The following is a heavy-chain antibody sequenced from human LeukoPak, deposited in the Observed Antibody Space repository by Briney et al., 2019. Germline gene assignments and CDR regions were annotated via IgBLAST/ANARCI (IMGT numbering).Heavy chain of an antibody. J-gene: IGHJ3*02. D-gene: IGHD4-4*01. CDR2: IHYSGST. CDR3: ARADSNLRDAFDI. V-gene: IGHV4-59*08. Sequence: ASETPSLTCTVSGGSISNYYWSWIRQPPGKGLEWIGYIHYSGSTNYIPSLKSRVTISVDTSKNQFSLKLSSVTAADTAVYYCARADSNLRDAFDIWGQGTMVSVSS. CDR1: GGSISNYY.